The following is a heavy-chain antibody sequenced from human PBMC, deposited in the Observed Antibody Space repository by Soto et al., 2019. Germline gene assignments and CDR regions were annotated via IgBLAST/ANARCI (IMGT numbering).Heavy chain of an antibody. CDR2: IYHSGST. CDR1: GGSISSGAYS. CDR3: ARGPYDSSGFYSAFDI. V-gene: IGHV4-30-2*01. J-gene: IGHJ3*02. D-gene: IGHD3-22*01. Sequence: PSETRSLTCAVSGGSISSGAYSGSWIRQPPGKGLEWIGYIYHSGSTYYNPSLKSRVTVSIDRSKNQFSLKLSSVTAADTAVFYCARGPYDSSGFYSAFDIWGQGTMVTVSS.